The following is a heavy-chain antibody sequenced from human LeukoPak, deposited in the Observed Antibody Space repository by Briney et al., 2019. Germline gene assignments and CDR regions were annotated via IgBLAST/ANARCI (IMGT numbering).Heavy chain of an antibody. D-gene: IGHD6-13*01. Sequence: PGGSLRLSCAASGFTFSSYWMSWVRQAPGKGLEWVANIKQDGSEKYYVDSVKGRFTISRDNAKNSLYLQMNSLRAEDTAVYYCARDGSSSWYNYYCYYMDVWGKGTTVTVSS. CDR1: GFTFSSYW. V-gene: IGHV3-7*01. CDR3: ARDGSSSWYNYYCYYMDV. CDR2: IKQDGSEK. J-gene: IGHJ6*03.